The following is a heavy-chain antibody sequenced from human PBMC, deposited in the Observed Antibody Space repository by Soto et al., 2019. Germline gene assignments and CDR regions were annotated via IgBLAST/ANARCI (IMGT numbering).Heavy chain of an antibody. D-gene: IGHD6-19*01. J-gene: IGHJ4*02. CDR3: ARDAAVAGETDRFDY. CDR1: SGSIKTDVW. Sequence: SETLSLTCTVSSGSIKTDVWWSWLRRPPGKGLQWIGEIYQNGHTNYNPSLKSRVTMSVDKSKNQFSLMLTSVTAADTAMYYCARDAAVAGETDRFDYWGQGILVTSPQ. CDR2: IYQNGHT. V-gene: IGHV4-4*02.